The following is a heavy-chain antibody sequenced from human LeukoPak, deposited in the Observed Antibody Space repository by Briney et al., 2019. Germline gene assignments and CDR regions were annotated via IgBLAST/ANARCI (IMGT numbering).Heavy chain of an antibody. Sequence: GGSLRLSCAASGFTFDDYAMHWVRQAPGKGLEWVSGISWNSGSIGYADSVKGRFTISRDNAKNSLYLQMNSLRSEDTAVYYCARDRTAYGAAKGYWGQGTLVTVSS. V-gene: IGHV3-9*01. CDR1: GFTFDDYA. J-gene: IGHJ4*02. D-gene: IGHD4-17*01. CDR3: ARDRTAYGAAKGY. CDR2: ISWNSGSI.